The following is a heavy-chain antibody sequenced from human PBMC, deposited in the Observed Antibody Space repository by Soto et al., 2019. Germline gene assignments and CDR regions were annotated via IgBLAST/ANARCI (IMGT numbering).Heavy chain of an antibody. V-gene: IGHV3-30-3*01. J-gene: IGHJ6*02. CDR2: ISNDGSNK. CDR1: GFTFSTYA. D-gene: IGHD4-17*01. CDR3: ARAQDYGDYSYYYYGMDV. Sequence: GGSLRLSCAASGFTFSTYAMHWVRQAPGKGLEWVSLISNDGSNKYYADSVKGRFTISRDNSKNTLYLQMNSLRAEDTAVYYCARAQDYGDYSYYYYGMDVWGQGTTVTVSS.